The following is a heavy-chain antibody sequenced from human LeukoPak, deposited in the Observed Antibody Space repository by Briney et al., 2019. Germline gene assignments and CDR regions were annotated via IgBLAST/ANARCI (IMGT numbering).Heavy chain of an antibody. CDR2: ISYDGSKK. J-gene: IGHJ4*02. CDR1: RFTVSSYP. V-gene: IGHV3-30*04. D-gene: IGHD2-21*02. CDR3: AKVMGYCGVDCYPDY. Sequence: GGSLRLSCEASRFTVSSYPMHWVRQAPGKGLEWVAVISYDGSKKYYADSVKGRFTISRDNSKNTLYLQMNSLRAEDTALYYCAKVMGYCGVDCYPDYWGQGSLVTVSS.